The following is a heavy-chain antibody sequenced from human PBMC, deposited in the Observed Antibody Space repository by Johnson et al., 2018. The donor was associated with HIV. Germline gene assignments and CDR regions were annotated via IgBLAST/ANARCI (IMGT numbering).Heavy chain of an antibody. CDR2: IKQDGSEK. CDR3: ARKGWVDAFDI. J-gene: IGHJ3*02. D-gene: IGHD6-19*01. CDR1: GFNFDDYG. Sequence: VQLVESGGGVVQPGGSLRLSCAASGFNFDDYGMSWVRQAPGKGLEWVANIKQDGSEKYYVDSVKGRFTISRDNAKNSLYLQMNSLRAEDTAVYYCARKGWVDAFDIWGQGTMVTVSS. V-gene: IGHV3-7*05.